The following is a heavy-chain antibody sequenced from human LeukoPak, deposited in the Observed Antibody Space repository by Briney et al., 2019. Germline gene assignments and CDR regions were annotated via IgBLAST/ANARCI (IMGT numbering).Heavy chain of an antibody. CDR2: MNPNSGGT. J-gene: IGHJ4*02. V-gene: IGHV1-2*04. D-gene: IGHD3-9*01. CDR1: GYTFTSYD. Sequence: ASVKVSCKASGYTFTSYDINWVRQATGQGLEWMGWMNPNSGGTNYAQKFQGWVTMTRDTSISTAYMELSRLRSDDTAVYYCARDRDILTGYSLDYWGQGTLVTVSS. CDR3: ARDRDILTGYSLDY.